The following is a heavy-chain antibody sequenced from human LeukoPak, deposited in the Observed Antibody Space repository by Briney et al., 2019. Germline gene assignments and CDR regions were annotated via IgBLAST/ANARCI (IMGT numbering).Heavy chain of an antibody. CDR2: ISYDGSNK. Sequence: GGSLRLSCAASGFTFSSYAMSWVRQAPGKGLEWVAVISYDGSNKYYADSVKGRFTISRDNSKNTLYLQMNSLRAEDTAVYYCARDLSNSFDYWGQGTLVTVSS. CDR1: GFTFSSYA. D-gene: IGHD1-7*01. J-gene: IGHJ4*02. CDR3: ARDLSNSFDY. V-gene: IGHV3-30-3*01.